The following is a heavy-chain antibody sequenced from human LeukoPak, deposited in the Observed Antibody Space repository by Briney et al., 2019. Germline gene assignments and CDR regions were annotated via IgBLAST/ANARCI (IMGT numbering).Heavy chain of an antibody. CDR3: AKGRLVVTATDY. J-gene: IGHJ4*02. Sequence: GGSLRLSCAASGFTVSSYTMTWVRQDRGKGLDSVSTISTNGGSTYYADSVKGRFTISRDNSKNMLHLQMNSLRAEDTAVYYCAKGRLVVTATDYWGQGTLVTVSS. D-gene: IGHD2-15*01. V-gene: IGHV3-23*01. CDR1: GFTVSSYT. CDR2: ISTNGGST.